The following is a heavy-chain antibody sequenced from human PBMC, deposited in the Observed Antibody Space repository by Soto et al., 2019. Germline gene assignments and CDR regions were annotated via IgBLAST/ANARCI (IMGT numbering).Heavy chain of an antibody. D-gene: IGHD3-10*01. J-gene: IGHJ4*02. Sequence: QVQLVESGGGLVKPGGSLRLSCEASGFTFSDCYMSWIRQAPGKGLEWVSYIFSSGDTKYYADSVKGRFTISRDNAKNSLYLQMDSLRAEDTAVYYCARALDRGGYYQGFDYWGQGTRVTVSS. CDR3: ARALDRGGYYQGFDY. CDR2: IFSSGDTK. CDR1: GFTFSDCY. V-gene: IGHV3-11*01.